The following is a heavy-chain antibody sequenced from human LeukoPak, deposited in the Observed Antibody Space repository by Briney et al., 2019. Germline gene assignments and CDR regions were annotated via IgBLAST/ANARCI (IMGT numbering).Heavy chain of an antibody. CDR3: ARLPPGYGSGWSFFDY. CDR1: GFSLSTSGMC. D-gene: IGHD6-19*01. J-gene: IGHJ4*02. CDR2: IDWDDDK. Sequence: SGPTLVNPTQTLTLTCTFSGFSLSTSGMCVSWIRQPPGKALEWLARIDWDDDKYYSTSLKTRLTISKDTSKNQVVLTMTNMDPVDTATYYGARLPPGYGSGWSFFDYWGQGTLVTVPS. V-gene: IGHV2-70*11.